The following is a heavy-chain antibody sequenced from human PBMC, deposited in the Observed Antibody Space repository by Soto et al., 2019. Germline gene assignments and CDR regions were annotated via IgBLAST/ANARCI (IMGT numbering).Heavy chain of an antibody. V-gene: IGHV3-15*07. CDR3: PTTEELRVFPYYFDY. CDR1: GFTFNNAW. J-gene: IGHJ4*02. Sequence: VQLVESGGDLVKPGGSLRLSCAASGFTFNNAWMNWVRQAPGKGLEWVGRLKSKTDGGTIDYAAPVKGRFTISGDDSKNALFLQMNNLKIEDTAVYYCPTTEELRVFPYYFDYWGQGTLVTVSS. D-gene: IGHD3-10*01. CDR2: LKSKTDGGTI.